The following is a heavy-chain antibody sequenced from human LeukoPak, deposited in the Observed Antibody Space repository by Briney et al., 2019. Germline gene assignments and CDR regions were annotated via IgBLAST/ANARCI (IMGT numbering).Heavy chain of an antibody. J-gene: IGHJ4*02. V-gene: IGHV3-21*04. CDR2: IGSSSSYI. CDR1: GFTFSSYS. CDR3: AKGGYSYQDY. Sequence: PGGSLRLSCAASGFTFSSYSMNWVRHAPGKGLEWVSSIGSSSSYIYYADSVKGRFTISRDNAKNSLYLQMNSLRAEDTALYYCAKGGYSYQDYWGQGTLVTDSS. D-gene: IGHD5-18*01.